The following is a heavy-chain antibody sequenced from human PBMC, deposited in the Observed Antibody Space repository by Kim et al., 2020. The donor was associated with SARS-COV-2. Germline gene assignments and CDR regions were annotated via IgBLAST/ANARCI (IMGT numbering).Heavy chain of an antibody. V-gene: IGHV7-4-1*02. CDR2: NNTNTGNP. D-gene: IGHD6-13*01. CDR1: GYTFTSYA. CDR3: ARIGAAADNDAFDI. Sequence: ASVKVSCKASGYTFTSYAMNWVRQAPGQGLEWMGWNNTNTGNPTYAQGFTGRFVFSLDTSVSTAYLQISSLKAEDTAVYYCARIGAAADNDAFDIWGQGTMVTVSS. J-gene: IGHJ3*02.